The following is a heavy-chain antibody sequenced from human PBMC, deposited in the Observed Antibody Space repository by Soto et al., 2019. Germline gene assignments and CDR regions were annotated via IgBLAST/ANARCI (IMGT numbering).Heavy chain of an antibody. CDR2: IGGSGANT. J-gene: IGHJ4*02. CDR3: ARTITGYFWAGAY. CDR1: GFTFNMYA. Sequence: GGSLRLSCAASGFTFNMYAMSWVRQAPGKGLEWVSGIGGSGANTYYADFVKGRFTISRDNCKNTLYLQMDSLRAEDTAIYYCARTITGYFWAGAYWGQGTLVTVSS. V-gene: IGHV3-23*01. D-gene: IGHD1-1*01.